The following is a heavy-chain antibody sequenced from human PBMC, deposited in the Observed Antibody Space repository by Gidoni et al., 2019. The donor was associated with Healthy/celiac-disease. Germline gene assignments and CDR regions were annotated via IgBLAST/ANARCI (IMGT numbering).Heavy chain of an antibody. Sequence: QVQLVECGGGGVQPGRSLRLSCAASGFTFRSYAMHWVRQAPGKGLEWVAVISYDGSNKYYADSVKGRFTISRDNSKNTLYLQMNSLRAEDTAVYYCAREVGYCSSTSCYSMDVWGKGTTVTVSS. J-gene: IGHJ6*03. CDR2: ISYDGSNK. D-gene: IGHD2-2*02. CDR3: AREVGYCSSTSCYSMDV. CDR1: GFTFRSYA. V-gene: IGHV3-30-3*01.